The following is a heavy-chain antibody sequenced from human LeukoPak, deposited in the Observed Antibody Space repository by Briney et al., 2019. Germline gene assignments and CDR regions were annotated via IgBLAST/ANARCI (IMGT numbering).Heavy chain of an antibody. V-gene: IGHV3-11*01. CDR2: ITSSGSTM. CDR1: GFIFSDYY. CDR3: ARGRYYYDSSGVDAFSV. J-gene: IGHJ3*01. Sequence: KPGGSLRLSCAASGFIFSDYYMAWIRQAPGKGLEWVSRITSSGSTMYYADSVKGRFTISRDNAKKSLYMQMNSLRAEDTAVYFCARGRYYYDSSGVDAFSVWGQGTMVTVSS. D-gene: IGHD3-22*01.